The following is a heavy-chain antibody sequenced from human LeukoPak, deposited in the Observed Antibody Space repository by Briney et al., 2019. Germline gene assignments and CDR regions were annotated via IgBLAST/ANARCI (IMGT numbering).Heavy chain of an antibody. CDR2: IKQDGSEK. V-gene: IGHV3-7*01. J-gene: IGHJ4*02. CDR1: GFTFSSYW. Sequence: PGGSLRLSCAASGFTFSSYWMSWVRQAPGKGLEWVANIKQDGSEKFYVDSVKGRFTISRDNAKNSLYLQMNSLRAEDTAVYYCARVPHRFAPTPPDYWGQGTLVTVSS. D-gene: IGHD2-15*01. CDR3: ARVPHRFAPTPPDY.